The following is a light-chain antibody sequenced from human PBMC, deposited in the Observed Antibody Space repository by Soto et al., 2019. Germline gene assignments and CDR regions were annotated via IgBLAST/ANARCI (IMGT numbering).Light chain of an antibody. Sequence: EIVLTQSPGTLSLSPGERATLSCRASQSVSSSFLAWYQQKPGQAPRLLIYAASSRATGIPDRFSGSGSGTDFTLTISRLEPEDVAVYYCQQYGSSPLTFGGGTKVAIK. CDR2: AAS. J-gene: IGKJ4*01. CDR3: QQYGSSPLT. V-gene: IGKV3-20*01. CDR1: QSVSSSF.